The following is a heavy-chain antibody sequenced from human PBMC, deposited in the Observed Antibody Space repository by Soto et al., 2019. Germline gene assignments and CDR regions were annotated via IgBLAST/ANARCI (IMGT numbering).Heavy chain of an antibody. CDR1: GFTFSSYW. J-gene: IGHJ4*02. D-gene: IGHD1-7*01. V-gene: IGHV3-74*01. CDR2: IKTDGSIT. CDR3: AKDMNSVPEY. Sequence: EVQLVESGGGLVQPGGSLRLSCAASGFTFSSYWMYWVHQAPGKGLVWVSRIKTDGSITSYADSVKGRFTVSRDNARDMLYLQMNSLRAEDTAVYYCAKDMNSVPEYWGQGTLVTVSS.